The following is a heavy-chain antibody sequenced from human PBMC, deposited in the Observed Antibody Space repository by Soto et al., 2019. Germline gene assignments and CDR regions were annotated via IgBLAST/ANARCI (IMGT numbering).Heavy chain of an antibody. CDR2: ISGSGRIT. J-gene: IGHJ1*01. CDR3: AKDVHYDIVTGIEYFHH. V-gene: IGHV3-23*01. CDR1: GFTFSSYA. D-gene: IGHD3-9*01. Sequence: PGGSLRLSCAASGFTFSSYAMSWVRRAPGKGLERVSGISGSGRITKYADSVKGRFIISRDNFKNTLFLQMNSLRAEDTAVYYCAKDVHYDIVTGIEYFHHWAQGTLVTVSS.